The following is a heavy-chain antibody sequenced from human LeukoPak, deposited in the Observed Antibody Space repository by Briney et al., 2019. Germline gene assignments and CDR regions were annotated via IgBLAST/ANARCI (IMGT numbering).Heavy chain of an antibody. Sequence: SETLSLTCTVSGGSISSYYWSWIRQPPGKGLEWIGHIYYSGSTNYNPSLKSRVTISVDTSKNQFSLKLSSVTAADTAVYYCARAMVDYDSSGQYYFDYWGQGTLVTVSS. V-gene: IGHV4-59*01. J-gene: IGHJ4*02. CDR3: ARAMVDYDSSGQYYFDY. CDR2: IYYSGST. D-gene: IGHD3-22*01. CDR1: GGSISSYY.